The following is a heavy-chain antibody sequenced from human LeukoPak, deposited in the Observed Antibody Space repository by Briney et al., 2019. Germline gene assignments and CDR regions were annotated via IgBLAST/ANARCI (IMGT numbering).Heavy chain of an antibody. CDR1: GLTFSRSW. CDR3: ARVHSDGSGDPIDY. V-gene: IGHV3-7*01. J-gene: IGHJ4*02. D-gene: IGHD5-24*01. Sequence: GGSLRLSCAASGLTFSRSWMSWVRQAPGKGLEWVANIKEDGSEKYFVDSVKGRFTISRDNAKNSLYLQMNSLRAEDTAVYYCARVHSDGSGDPIDYWGQGTLVTVSS. CDR2: IKEDGSEK.